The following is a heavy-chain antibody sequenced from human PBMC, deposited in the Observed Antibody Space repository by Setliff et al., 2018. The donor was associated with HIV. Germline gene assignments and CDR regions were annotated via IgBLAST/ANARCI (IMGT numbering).Heavy chain of an antibody. D-gene: IGHD6-13*01. CDR2: ISAYNVNT. J-gene: IGHJ1*01. CDR3: ATAAARFQH. Sequence: ASGKVSCKASGYSFTSYGVSWVRQAPGQGLEWMGWISAYNVNTNYAQKLQGRVTMTTDTSTSTAYMELRSLRSDDTAVYYCATAAARFQHWGQGTLVTVSS. V-gene: IGHV1-18*01. CDR1: GYSFTSYG.